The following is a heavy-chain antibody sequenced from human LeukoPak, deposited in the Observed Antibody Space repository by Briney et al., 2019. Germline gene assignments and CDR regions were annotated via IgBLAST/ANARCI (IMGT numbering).Heavy chain of an antibody. J-gene: IGHJ4*02. CDR3: ARDWGDPGIAVLGDY. CDR1: GFTFSTYF. D-gene: IGHD6-19*01. Sequence: GRSLRLSCAASGFTFSTYFMHWVRQAPGKGLEWVADIASDGSHTFYVESVKGRFTISRDNSKNTLYLQMNSLRAEDTAVYYCARDWGDPGIAVLGDYWGQGTLSPSPQ. V-gene: IGHV3-30-3*01. CDR2: IASDGSHT.